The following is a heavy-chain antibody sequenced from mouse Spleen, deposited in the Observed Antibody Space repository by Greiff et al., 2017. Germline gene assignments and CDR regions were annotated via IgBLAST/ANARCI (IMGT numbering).Heavy chain of an antibody. CDR2: IRSKSNNYAT. J-gene: IGHJ3*01. V-gene: IGHV10-1*01. CDR3: VRQTAAWFAY. Sequence: GGLVQPKGSLKLSCAASGFSFNTYAMNWVRQAPGKGLEWVARIRSKSNNYATYYADSVKDRFTISRDDSESMLYLQMNNLKTEDTAMYYCVRQTAAWFAYWGQGTLVTVSA. CDR1: GFSFNTYA.